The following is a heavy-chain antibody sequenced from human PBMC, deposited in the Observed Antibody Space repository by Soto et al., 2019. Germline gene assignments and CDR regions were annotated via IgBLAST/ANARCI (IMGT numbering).Heavy chain of an antibody. CDR1: GASVSRGNYY. CDR3: ARSRNYDFWSGQGAFDI. D-gene: IGHD3-3*01. CDR2: ISYTGST. J-gene: IGHJ3*02. Sequence: QVLLQESGPGLVKPAETLSLTCGVSGASVSRGNYYWSWIRQPPGKGLEWIGYISYTGSTKHSPSLKSRVTISVDTSKNHFSLKLSSVTAADTAVYYCARSRNYDFWSGQGAFDIWGQGTMVTVSS. V-gene: IGHV4-61*03.